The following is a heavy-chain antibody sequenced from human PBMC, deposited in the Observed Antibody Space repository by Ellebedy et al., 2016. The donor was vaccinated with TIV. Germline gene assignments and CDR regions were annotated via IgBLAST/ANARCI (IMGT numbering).Heavy chain of an antibody. CDR2: IYYSGST. V-gene: IGHV4-39*07. D-gene: IGHD3-22*01. CDR1: GGSISSSSYY. Sequence: SETLSLXCTVSGGSISSSSYYWGWIRQPPGKGLEWIGSIYYSGSTYYNPSLKSRVTISVDTSKNQFSLKLSSVTAADTAVYYCARGLGVVVITPFDYWGQGTLVTVSS. J-gene: IGHJ4*02. CDR3: ARGLGVVVITPFDY.